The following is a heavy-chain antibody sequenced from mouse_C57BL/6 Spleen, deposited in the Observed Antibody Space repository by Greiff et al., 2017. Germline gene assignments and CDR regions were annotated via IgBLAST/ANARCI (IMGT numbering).Heavy chain of an antibody. Sequence: QVQLQQSGAELVKPGASVKLSCKASGYTFTSYWMHWVKQRPGQGLEWIGMIHPNSGSSNYNEKFKSKATLTVDKTSSTAYMQLSSLTSEDSAGYCCAITTVVVDYWGQGTTLTVSS. J-gene: IGHJ2*01. CDR1: GYTFTSYW. D-gene: IGHD1-1*01. CDR3: AITTVVVDY. V-gene: IGHV1-64*01. CDR2: IHPNSGSS.